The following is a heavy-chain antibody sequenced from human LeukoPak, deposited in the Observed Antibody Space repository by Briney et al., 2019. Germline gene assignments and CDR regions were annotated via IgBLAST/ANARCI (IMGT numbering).Heavy chain of an antibody. V-gene: IGHV3-23*01. J-gene: IGHJ4*02. CDR1: GFTFSSYA. CDR2: ISDSSGST. Sequence: GGSLRLSCAASGFTFSSYAMSWVRQAPGKGLEWVSSISDSSGSTYYADSVKGRFTISRDNSKNRLYLEINSLRAEDTAVYYCGRDPLVAVIIRGGYFDYWGQGTLVTVSS. CDR3: GRDPLVAVIIRGGYFDY. D-gene: IGHD2-8*02.